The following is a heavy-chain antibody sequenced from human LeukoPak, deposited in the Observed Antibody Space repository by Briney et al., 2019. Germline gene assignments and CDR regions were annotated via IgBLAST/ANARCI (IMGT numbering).Heavy chain of an antibody. D-gene: IGHD3-10*01. CDR2: ISGSGGST. CDR1: GGSFSGYY. CDR3: AKGGAVSSKSITMVRGTRRYYYYMDV. V-gene: IGHV3-23*01. Sequence: ETLSLTCAVYGGSFSGYYWSWIRQPPGKGLEWVSAISGSGGSTYYADSVKGRFTISRDNSKNTLYLQMNSLRAEDTAVYYCAKGGAVSSKSITMVRGTRRYYYYMDVWGKGTTVTISS. J-gene: IGHJ6*03.